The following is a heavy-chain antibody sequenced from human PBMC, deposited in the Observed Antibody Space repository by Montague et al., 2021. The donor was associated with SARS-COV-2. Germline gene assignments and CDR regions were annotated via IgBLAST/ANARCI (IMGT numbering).Heavy chain of an antibody. Sequence: SETLSLTCTVSGGSISSYYWSWIRQPPGKGLEWIGYIYYSGSTNYNPSLKSRVTISVDKSKNQFSLKLSSVTAADTAVYYCARRPLGYYYYGMGVWGQGTTVTVSS. CDR1: GGSISSYY. CDR2: IYYSGST. V-gene: IGHV4-59*12. J-gene: IGHJ6*02. CDR3: ARRPLGYYYYGMGV.